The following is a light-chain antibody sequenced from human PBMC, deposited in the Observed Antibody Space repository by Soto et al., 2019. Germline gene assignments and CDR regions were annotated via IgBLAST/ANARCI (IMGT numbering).Light chain of an antibody. CDR3: QQYNNWAPVR. Sequence: EIVMTQSPATLSVSPGERATLSCRASQSISNNLAWYQQKPDQAPRLLIYGASTRVIGIPARFSGSGSGTEFALNISSLQSEDVAVSYCQQYNNWAPVRFGQGTKVEIK. CDR2: GAS. CDR1: QSISNN. J-gene: IGKJ1*01. V-gene: IGKV3-15*01.